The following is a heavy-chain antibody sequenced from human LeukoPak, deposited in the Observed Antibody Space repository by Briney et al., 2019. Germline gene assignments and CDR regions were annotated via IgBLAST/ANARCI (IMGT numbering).Heavy chain of an antibody. CDR1: GGSISSYY. D-gene: IGHD6-13*01. CDR3: ARASSGAAASYYFDY. CDR2: IYYSGST. Sequence: SETLSLTCTVSGGSISSYYWSWIRQPPGKGLEWIGYIYYSGSTNYNPSLKSRVTISVDTSKNQFSLKLSSVTAADTAVYYCARASSGAAASYYFDYWGQGTLVTVSS. V-gene: IGHV4-59*01. J-gene: IGHJ4*02.